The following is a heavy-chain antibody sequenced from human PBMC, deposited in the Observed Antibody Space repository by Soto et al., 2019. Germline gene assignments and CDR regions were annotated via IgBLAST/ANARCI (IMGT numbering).Heavy chain of an antibody. CDR1: GYSFTSYW. V-gene: IGHV5-51*01. Sequence: GESLKISCKGSGYSFTSYWIGWVRQMPGKGLEWMGIIYPGDSDTRYSPSFQGQVTISADKSIGTAYLQWSSLKASDTAMYYCARHGDSYYYHYGMDVWGQGTTVTVSS. J-gene: IGHJ6*02. CDR2: IYPGDSDT. CDR3: ARHGDSYYYHYGMDV. D-gene: IGHD2-15*01.